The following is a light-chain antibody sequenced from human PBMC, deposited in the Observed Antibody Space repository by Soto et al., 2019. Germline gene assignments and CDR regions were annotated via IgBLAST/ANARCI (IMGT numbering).Light chain of an antibody. V-gene: IGKV3-15*01. Sequence: EIVMTQSPATLSVSPGERATLSCRASQSVSSNLAWYQQKPGQAPRLLIYGASTRATGIPARFSGSGSGTEFTLTISRLQSEDFAVYYCQQYNNWPTSWTVGQGTKGDIK. J-gene: IGKJ1*01. CDR3: QQYNNWPTSWT. CDR1: QSVSSN. CDR2: GAS.